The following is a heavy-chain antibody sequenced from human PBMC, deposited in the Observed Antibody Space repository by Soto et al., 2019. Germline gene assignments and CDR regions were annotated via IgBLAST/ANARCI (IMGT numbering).Heavy chain of an antibody. J-gene: IGHJ4*02. D-gene: IGHD1-1*01. V-gene: IGHV4-59*01. CDR1: GGSISSYY. Sequence: QVQLRESGPGLMKPSETLSLTCTVSGGSISSYYWSWIRQPPGKGLEWMGYIYYSGITNYNPSLRSRVTISVDTSKNQFSLKLSSVTAADTAVYYCASAPTGYYFDCWGQGTLVTVSS. CDR2: IYYSGIT. CDR3: ASAPTGYYFDC.